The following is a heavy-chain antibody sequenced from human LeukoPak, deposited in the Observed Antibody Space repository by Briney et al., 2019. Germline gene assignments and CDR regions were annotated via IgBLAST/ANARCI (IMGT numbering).Heavy chain of an antibody. D-gene: IGHD2-2*01. Sequence: GGSQRLSCAASGFTFSSYSMNWVRQAPGKGLEWVSSISISSSYIYYADSVKGRFTISRDNAKNSLYLQMNSLRAEDTAVYYCAREDIVVVPAAMTEEDYYYYGMDVWGQGTTVTVSS. V-gene: IGHV3-21*01. J-gene: IGHJ6*02. CDR1: GFTFSSYS. CDR2: ISISSSYI. CDR3: AREDIVVVPAAMTEEDYYYYGMDV.